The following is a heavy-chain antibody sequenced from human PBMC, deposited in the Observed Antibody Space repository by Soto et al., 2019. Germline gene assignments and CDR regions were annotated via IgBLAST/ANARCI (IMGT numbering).Heavy chain of an antibody. V-gene: IGHV3-30*18. CDR3: AKDVLVRGVIYYFDY. CDR2: ISYDGSNK. D-gene: IGHD3-10*01. Sequence: QVQLVESGGGVVQPGRSLRLSCAASGFTFSSYGMHWVRQAPGKGLEWVAVISYDGSNKYYADSVKGRFTISRDNSKNTLYLQMNSLRAEDTAVYYCAKDVLVRGVIYYFDYWGQGTLVTVSS. J-gene: IGHJ4*02. CDR1: GFTFSSYG.